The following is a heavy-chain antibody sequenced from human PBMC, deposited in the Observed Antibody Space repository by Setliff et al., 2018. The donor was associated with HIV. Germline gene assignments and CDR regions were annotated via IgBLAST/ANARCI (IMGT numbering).Heavy chain of an antibody. CDR3: ATHRWYSGSYLRDY. Sequence: ASVKVSCKVSGHTLTELSMHWVRQAPGKGLEWMGGFDPEKSEKIYAQKLQGRVTMTEDTSTGTAYMELRSLRSEDTAVYYCATHRWYSGSYLRDYWGRGTLVTVSS. J-gene: IGHJ4*02. V-gene: IGHV1-24*01. D-gene: IGHD1-26*01. CDR1: GHTLTELS. CDR2: FDPEKSEK.